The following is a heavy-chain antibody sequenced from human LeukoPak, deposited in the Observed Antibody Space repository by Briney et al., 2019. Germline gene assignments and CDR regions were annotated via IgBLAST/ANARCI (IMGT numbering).Heavy chain of an antibody. J-gene: IGHJ4*02. D-gene: IGHD3-9*01. V-gene: IGHV3-23*01. CDR3: AKWGDYDILAGYYDSDY. CDR2: IVGSGGST. CDR1: GFTFSNYA. Sequence: PGASLRLSCAASGFTFSNYAMSWVRQAPGKGLEWVSAIVGSGGSTYYADSVKGRFTISRDNPKNTLYLQMNSLRAEDTAVYHCAKWGDYDILAGYYDSDYWGQGTLVTVSS.